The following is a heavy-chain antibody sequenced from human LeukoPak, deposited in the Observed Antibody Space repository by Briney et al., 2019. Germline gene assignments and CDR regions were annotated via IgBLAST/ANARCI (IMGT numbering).Heavy chain of an antibody. D-gene: IGHD2-2*02. CDR3: ASCSSTSCYTGFDY. CDR2: INPNSGGT. CDR1: GYTFTGYY. J-gene: IGHJ4*02. V-gene: IGHV1-2*02. Sequence: ASVKVSCKASGYTFTGYYMHWVRQAPGQGLEWMGWINPNSGGTNYAQKFQGRVTMTRDTSISTAYMELSRQTSDDTAVYYCASCSSTSCYTGFDYWGQGTLVTVSS.